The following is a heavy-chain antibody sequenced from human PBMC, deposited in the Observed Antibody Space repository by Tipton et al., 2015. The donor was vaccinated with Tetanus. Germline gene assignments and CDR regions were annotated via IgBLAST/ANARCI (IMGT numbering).Heavy chain of an antibody. D-gene: IGHD5-18*01. CDR2: IKQDGSDK. CDR3: ARDASRYTYGSNYFDY. J-gene: IGHJ4*02. CDR1: GFTFSNYW. V-gene: IGHV3-7*01. Sequence: GSLRLSCAASGFTFSNYWMSWVRQAPGRGLEWVASIKQDGSDKNYVDSVKGRFTISRDNAKNSLYLQMSSPRAEDTAVYYCARDASRYTYGSNYFDYWGQGTLVTVSS.